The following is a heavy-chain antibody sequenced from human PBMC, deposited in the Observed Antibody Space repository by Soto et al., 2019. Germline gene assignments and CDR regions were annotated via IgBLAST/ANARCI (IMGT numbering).Heavy chain of an antibody. V-gene: IGHV4-34*01. J-gene: IGHJ6*02. D-gene: IGHD3-10*01. Sequence: SDTLSLTCAVYDQYFRGYYWSWIRQPPGKGLEWIGEINHSGSTNYNPSLKSRVTISVDTSKNQFSLKLSSVTAADTAVYYCARVSGIYYYGMDVWGQGTTVT. CDR3: ARVSGIYYYGMDV. CDR1: DQYFRGYY. CDR2: INHSGST.